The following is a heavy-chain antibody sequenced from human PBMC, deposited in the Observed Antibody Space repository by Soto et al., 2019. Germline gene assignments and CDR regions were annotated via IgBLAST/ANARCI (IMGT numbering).Heavy chain of an antibody. J-gene: IGHJ4*02. CDR2: IYYSGST. CDR1: GGSINSYF. D-gene: IGHD3-10*01. CDR3: ARAGTNMVQFDY. V-gene: IGHV4-59*01. Sequence: SETLSLTCTVSGGSINSYFWSWIRQSPGKGLEWIGHIYYSGSTSYSPSLKSRVSISVDTSKNQFSLEVHSVTAADTAVYYCARAGTNMVQFDYWGQGTLVTV.